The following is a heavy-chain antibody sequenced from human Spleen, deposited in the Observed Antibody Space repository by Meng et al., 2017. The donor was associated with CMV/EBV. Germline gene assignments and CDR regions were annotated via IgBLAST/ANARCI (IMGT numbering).Heavy chain of an antibody. CDR3: ARFSVVPLGVGGLDP. Sequence: ASVKVSCKASGYKFTAYFVHWVRQGPEQGLEWIGWINPESGDTHYAQKFQGRVTMTRDTSIDTAYMELSRLKSDDTAVYFCARFSVVPLGVGGLDPWGQGTLVTVSS. D-gene: IGHD2-21*01. CDR1: GYKFTAYF. CDR2: INPESGDT. J-gene: IGHJ5*02. V-gene: IGHV1-2*02.